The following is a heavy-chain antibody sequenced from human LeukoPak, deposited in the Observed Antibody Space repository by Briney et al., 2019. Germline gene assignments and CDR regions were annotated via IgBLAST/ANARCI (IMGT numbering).Heavy chain of an antibody. Sequence: PGGFLRLSCAASGFTFSSYAMSWVRQAPGKGLEWVSAISGSGGSTYYADSVKGRFTISRDNSKNTLYLQMNSLRAEDTAVYYCAKGGDFWSGYLDYWGQGTLVTVSS. CDR3: AKGGDFWSGYLDY. V-gene: IGHV3-23*01. J-gene: IGHJ4*02. CDR1: GFTFSSYA. CDR2: ISGSGGST. D-gene: IGHD3-3*01.